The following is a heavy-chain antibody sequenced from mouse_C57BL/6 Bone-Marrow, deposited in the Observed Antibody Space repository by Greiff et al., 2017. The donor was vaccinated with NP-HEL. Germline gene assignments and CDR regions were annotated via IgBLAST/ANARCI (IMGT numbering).Heavy chain of an antibody. V-gene: IGHV5-6*01. CDR1: GFTFSSYG. Sequence: EVKLMESGGDLVKPGGSLKLSCAASGFTFSSYGMSWVRQTPDKRLEWVATISSGGSYTYYPDSVKGRFTISRDNAKNTLYLQMSSLKSEDTAMYYCARQYSYFDYWGKGTTLTVSS. J-gene: IGHJ2*01. D-gene: IGHD2-12*01. CDR3: ARQYSYFDY. CDR2: ISSGGSYT.